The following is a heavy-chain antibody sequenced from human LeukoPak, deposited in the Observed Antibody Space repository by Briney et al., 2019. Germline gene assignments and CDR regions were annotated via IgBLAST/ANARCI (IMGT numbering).Heavy chain of an antibody. CDR1: GFSFSAYW. CDR3: ARVGKSGWDFDH. J-gene: IGHJ4*02. Sequence: GGSLRLSCAASGFSFSAYWMTWVRQAPGKGLEWVANINEGGNLKYYVDSVKGRFTISRDNTKNSLYLQMSTLRAEDTAVYYCARVGKSGWDFDHWGQGTRVTVSS. D-gene: IGHD6-19*01. V-gene: IGHV3-7*01. CDR2: INEGGNLK.